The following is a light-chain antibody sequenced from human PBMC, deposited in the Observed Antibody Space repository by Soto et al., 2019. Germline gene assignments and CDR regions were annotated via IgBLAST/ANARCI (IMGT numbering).Light chain of an antibody. V-gene: IGKV3-15*01. J-gene: IGKJ5*01. CDR3: QQYNSWPPLS. CDR2: GAS. Sequence: EIVMTQSPDTLYLSPGEGATLSCRASQSVRTKLAWYQQKAGQAPRLLIYGASTRATGIPDRFSGSGSGTEFPLTISSLQSEDFAVYYCQQYNSWPPLSFGQGTRLEI. CDR1: QSVRTK.